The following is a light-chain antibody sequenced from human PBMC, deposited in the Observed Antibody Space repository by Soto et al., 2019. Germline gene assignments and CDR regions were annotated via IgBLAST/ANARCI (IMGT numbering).Light chain of an antibody. CDR1: SGDVGGYNY. J-gene: IGLJ2*01. CDR2: DVS. CDR3: CSYAGSYTYVV. Sequence: QSVLTQPRSVSGSPGQSVTISCTGTSGDVGGYNYVSWYQQHPGKAPKLMIYDVSKRPSGVPDRFSGSKSGNTASLTISGLQAEDEADYYCCSYAGSYTYVVFGGGTKLTVL. V-gene: IGLV2-11*01.